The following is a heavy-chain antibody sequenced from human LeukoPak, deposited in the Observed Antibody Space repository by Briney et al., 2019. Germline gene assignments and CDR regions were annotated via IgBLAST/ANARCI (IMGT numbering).Heavy chain of an antibody. J-gene: IGHJ5*02. D-gene: IGHD3-3*01. V-gene: IGHV1-69*05. CDR3: ARDGFTIFGVAYLPGWFDP. CDR2: IIPTFGTA. Sequence: ASVKVSCKASGGTFSSYATSWVRQAPGQGLEWMGRIIPTFGTANYAQKFQGRVTITTDESTSTAYMELSSLRSEDTAVYYCARDGFTIFGVAYLPGWFDPWGQGTLVTVSS. CDR1: GGTFSSYA.